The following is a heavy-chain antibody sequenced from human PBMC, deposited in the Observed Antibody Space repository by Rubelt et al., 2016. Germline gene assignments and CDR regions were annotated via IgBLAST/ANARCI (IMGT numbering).Heavy chain of an antibody. J-gene: IGHJ4*02. CDR3: AAQASKYYFEY. V-gene: IGHV3-30*02. CDR2: VRFDGTRT. Sequence: QAPGKGLEWVAVVRFDGTRTYYADSVRGRFTMSRDNSRSTLYLQMNSLRAEDTAVYYRAAQASKYYFEYWGQGTLVTVSS.